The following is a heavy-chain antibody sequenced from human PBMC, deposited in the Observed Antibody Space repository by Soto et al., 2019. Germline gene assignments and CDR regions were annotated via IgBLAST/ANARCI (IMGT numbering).Heavy chain of an antibody. D-gene: IGHD3-10*01. CDR1: GGSISSGGYY. V-gene: IGHV4-31*03. CDR2: IYYSGST. J-gene: IGHJ6*02. CDR3: ARTRRVRGVTASYYYYYGMDV. Sequence: SETLSLTCTVSGGSISSGGYYWSWIRQHPGKGLEWIGYIYYSGSTYYNPSLKSRVTISVDTSKNQFSLKLSSVTAADTAVYYCARTRRVRGVTASYYYYYGMDVWGQGTTVTVSS.